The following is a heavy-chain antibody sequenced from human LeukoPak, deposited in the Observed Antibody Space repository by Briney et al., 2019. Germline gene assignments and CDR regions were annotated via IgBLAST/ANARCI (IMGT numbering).Heavy chain of an antibody. Sequence: GGSLRLSCAASGFTFSSYAMHWVRQAPGKGLEWVAVISYDGSNKYYADSVKGRFTISRDNAKNSLYLQMNSLRAEDTAVYYCAELGIAMIGGVWGKGTTVTISS. J-gene: IGHJ6*04. CDR1: GFTFSSYA. V-gene: IGHV3-30*04. CDR3: AELGIAMIGGV. CDR2: ISYDGSNK. D-gene: IGHD3-10*02.